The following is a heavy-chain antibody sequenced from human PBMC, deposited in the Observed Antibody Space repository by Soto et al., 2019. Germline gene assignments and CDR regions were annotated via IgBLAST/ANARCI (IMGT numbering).Heavy chain of an antibody. CDR2: IYLGDSDT. V-gene: IGHV5-51*01. CDR3: ARPANTVANHFDL. D-gene: IGHD4-17*01. Sequence: GGSLKISCKGSGYSFTSYWIGWVRQMPQKRLEWEGIIYLGDSDTRYSPSFQGQDTISTDKSINTAYLQWDSMKASDTAIYYCARPANTVANHFDLWGQGTPVTVSS. J-gene: IGHJ4*02. CDR1: GYSFTSYW.